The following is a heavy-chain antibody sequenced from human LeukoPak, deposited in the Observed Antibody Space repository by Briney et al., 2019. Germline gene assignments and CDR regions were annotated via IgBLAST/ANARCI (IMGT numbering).Heavy chain of an antibody. CDR2: ISYDGSNK. J-gene: IGHJ4*02. V-gene: IGHV3-30-3*01. Sequence: PGGSLRLTCAASGSTFSSYAMHWVRQAPGKGLEWVAVISYDGSNKYYADSVKGRFTISRDNSKNTLYLQMNSLRAEDTAVYYCARDSRSTAAAIKQGGLDYWGQGTLVTVSS. D-gene: IGHD2-2*01. CDR1: GSTFSSYA. CDR3: ARDSRSTAAAIKQGGLDY.